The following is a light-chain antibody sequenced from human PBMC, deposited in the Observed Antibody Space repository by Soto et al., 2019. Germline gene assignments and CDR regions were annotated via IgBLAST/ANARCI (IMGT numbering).Light chain of an antibody. V-gene: IGKV1-5*01. CDR1: QSISRW. J-gene: IGKJ1*01. Sequence: DIQMTQSPSTLSASLGDRVTITCRASQSISRWLAWYKQKPGKATKLLIYDASSLETGVPSRVSGSGSGTEFTLTITSLHPDDFATYYCQQYNSYSGTFGQGTKVDIK. CDR3: QQYNSYSGT. CDR2: DAS.